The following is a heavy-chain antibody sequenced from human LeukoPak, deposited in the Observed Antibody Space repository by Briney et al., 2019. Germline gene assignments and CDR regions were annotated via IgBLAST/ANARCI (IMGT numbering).Heavy chain of an antibody. CDR3: ATSGGYSYGYEAYFDY. Sequence: GGSLRLSCAASGFTFSSYSMNWVRQAPGKGLEWVSSISSSSSYIYYADSVKGRFTISRDNAKNSLYLQMNSLRAEDTAVYYCATSGGYSYGYEAYFDYWGQGTLVTVSS. V-gene: IGHV3-21*01. CDR2: ISSSSSYI. CDR1: GFTFSSYS. J-gene: IGHJ4*02. D-gene: IGHD5-18*01.